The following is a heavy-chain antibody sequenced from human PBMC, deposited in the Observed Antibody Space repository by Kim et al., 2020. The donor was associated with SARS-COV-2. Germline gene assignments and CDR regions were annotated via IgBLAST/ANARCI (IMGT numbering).Heavy chain of an antibody. CDR2: ISYDGSNK. D-gene: IGHD3-22*01. Sequence: GGSLRLSCAASGFTFSSYAMHWVRQAPGKGLEWVAVISYDGSNKYYADSVKGRFTISRDNSKNTLYLQMNSLRAEDTAVYYCASSGYYDSSGYYAYFDYWGQGTLVTVSS. CDR1: GFTFSSYA. V-gene: IGHV3-30-3*01. J-gene: IGHJ4*02. CDR3: ASSGYYDSSGYYAYFDY.